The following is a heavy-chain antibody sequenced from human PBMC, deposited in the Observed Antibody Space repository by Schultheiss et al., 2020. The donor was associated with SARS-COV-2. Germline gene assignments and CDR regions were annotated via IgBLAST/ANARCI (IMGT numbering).Heavy chain of an antibody. V-gene: IGHV4-34*01. CDR2: INHSGST. D-gene: IGHD2-2*01. CDR3: ARRVVVPAATIDI. J-gene: IGHJ3*02. Sequence: SETLSLTCTVSGGSISSYYWGWIRQPPGKGLEWIGEINHSGSTNYNPSLKSRVTISVDTSKNQFSLKLNSVTAADTAVYYCARRVVVPAATIDIWGQGTMVTVSS. CDR1: GGSISSYY.